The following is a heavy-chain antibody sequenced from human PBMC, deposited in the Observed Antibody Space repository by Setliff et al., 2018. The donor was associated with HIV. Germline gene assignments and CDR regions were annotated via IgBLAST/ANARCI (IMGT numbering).Heavy chain of an antibody. CDR1: GYTFSGNY. J-gene: IGHJ4*02. CDR2: INIYTGDR. Sequence: ASVKVSCKASGYTFSGNYIHWVRQAPGQGLEWVGWINIYTGDRTYADNFQYRVTMTADTSTSTVYMELRSLRSDDTAVYFCARGGNDWNQPADYWGQGTLVTVSS. D-gene: IGHD1-1*01. V-gene: IGHV1-2*02. CDR3: ARGGNDWNQPADY.